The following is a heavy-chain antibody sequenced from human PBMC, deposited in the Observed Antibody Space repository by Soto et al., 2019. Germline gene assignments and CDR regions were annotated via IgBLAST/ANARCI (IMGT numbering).Heavy chain of an antibody. V-gene: IGHV4-34*01. CDR2: INHSGST. CDR1: GGSFSGYY. CDR3: ARGIGYYDYVWGSYELGYYGMDV. J-gene: IGHJ6*02. D-gene: IGHD3-16*01. Sequence: SETLSLTCAVYGGSFSGYYWSWIRQPPGKGLEWIGEINHSGSTNYNPSLKSRVTISVDTSKNQFSLKLSSVTAAGTAVYYCARGIGYYDYVWGSYELGYYGMDVWGQGTTVTVSS.